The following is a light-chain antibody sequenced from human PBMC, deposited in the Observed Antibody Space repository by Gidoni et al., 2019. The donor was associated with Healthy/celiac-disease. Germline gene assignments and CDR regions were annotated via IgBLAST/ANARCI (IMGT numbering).Light chain of an antibody. Sequence: QSVLTQPPSASGTPGQRVTIACSGSSSTIGSNTVNWYQQLPGTAPQLLIYSNNQRPSGVPDRFSGSKSGTSASRAISGLQSEDEADYYCAAWDDSLNGPVFGGGTKLTVL. CDR1: SSTIGSNT. CDR2: SNN. V-gene: IGLV1-44*01. J-gene: IGLJ3*02. CDR3: AAWDDSLNGPV.